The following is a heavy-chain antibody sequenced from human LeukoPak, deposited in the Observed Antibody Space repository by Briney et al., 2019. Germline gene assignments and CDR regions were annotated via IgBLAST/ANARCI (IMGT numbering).Heavy chain of an antibody. CDR1: GFTFSSYA. CDR3: AKPPHDIQLWGEYFQH. J-gene: IGHJ1*01. CDR2: ISGSGGST. V-gene: IGHV3-23*01. Sequence: GGSLRLSCAASGFTFSSYAMSWVRQAPGKGLEWVSAISGSGGSTYYADSVKGRFTISRDNSKNTLYLQMNSLRAEDTAVYYCAKPPHDIQLWGEYFQHWGQGTLVTVSS. D-gene: IGHD5-18*01.